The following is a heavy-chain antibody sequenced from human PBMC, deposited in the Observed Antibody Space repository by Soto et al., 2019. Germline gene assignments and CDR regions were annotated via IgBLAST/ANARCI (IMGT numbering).Heavy chain of an antibody. CDR3: AKDRAVFGVDKFYYFDY. CDR1: GFTFDDYA. J-gene: IGHJ4*02. CDR2: ISWNSGSI. V-gene: IGHV3-9*01. D-gene: IGHD3-3*01. Sequence: GGSLRLSCAASGFTFDDYAMHWVRQAPGKGLEWVSGISWNSGSIGYADSVKGRFTISRDNAKNSLYLQMNSLRAEDTALYYCAKDRAVFGVDKFYYFDYWGQGTLVTVSS.